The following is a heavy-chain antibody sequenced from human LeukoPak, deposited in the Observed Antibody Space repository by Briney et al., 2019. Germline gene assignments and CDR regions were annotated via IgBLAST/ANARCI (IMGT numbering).Heavy chain of an antibody. Sequence: PSETLSLTCTVSGRSISSYYWSWIRQPPGKGLEWIGYIYYSGSTNYNPSLRSRVTISVDTSKNQFSLKLSSVTAADTAVYYCARDILYGSGSCNAFDIWGQGTMVTVSS. J-gene: IGHJ3*02. D-gene: IGHD3-10*01. CDR3: ARDILYGSGSCNAFDI. V-gene: IGHV4-59*01. CDR1: GRSISSYY. CDR2: IYYSGST.